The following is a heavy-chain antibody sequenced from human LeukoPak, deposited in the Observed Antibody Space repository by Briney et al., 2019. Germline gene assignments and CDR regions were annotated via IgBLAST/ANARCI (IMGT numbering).Heavy chain of an antibody. CDR2: IGGSGGDT. J-gene: IGHJ6*03. V-gene: IGHV3-23*01. CDR1: GFTFSNYG. CDR3: AKDAIAVAGTRWYYYYYMDV. Sequence: PPGGSLRLSCAASGFTFSNYGMSWVRQAPGRGLEWVSGIGGSGGDTYYADSVKGRFTISRDNSKNTLYLQMNSLRAEDTAVYYCAKDAIAVAGTRWYYYYYMDVWGNGTTVTVSS. D-gene: IGHD6-19*01.